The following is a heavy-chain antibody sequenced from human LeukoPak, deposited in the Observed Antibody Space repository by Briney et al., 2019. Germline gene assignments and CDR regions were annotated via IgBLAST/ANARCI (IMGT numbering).Heavy chain of an antibody. D-gene: IGHD3-3*01. V-gene: IGHV3-23*01. CDR2: ICGSGGST. J-gene: IGHJ4*02. Sequence: GGSLRLSCAASGFTFSSYAMSWVRQAPGKGLEWVSAICGSGGSTYSADSVKGRFTISRDNSKNTLYLQMNSLRAEDTAVYYCAKVRADFWSGHGPDYWGQGALVTVSS. CDR1: GFTFSSYA. CDR3: AKVRADFWSGHGPDY.